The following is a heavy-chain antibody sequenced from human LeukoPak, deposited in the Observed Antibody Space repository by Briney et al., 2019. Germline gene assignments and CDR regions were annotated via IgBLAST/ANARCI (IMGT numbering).Heavy chain of an antibody. CDR3: ARVKDTAMGV. CDR1: GGSISSGSYY. V-gene: IGHV4-61*02. J-gene: IGHJ4*02. CDR2: IYTSGST. D-gene: IGHD5-18*01. Sequence: PSQTLSLTCTVSGGSISSGSYYWSWIRQPAGKGLEWIGRIYTSGSTNYNPSLKSRVTISVDTSKNQFPLKLSSVTAADTAVYYCARVKDTAMGVWGQGTLVTVSS.